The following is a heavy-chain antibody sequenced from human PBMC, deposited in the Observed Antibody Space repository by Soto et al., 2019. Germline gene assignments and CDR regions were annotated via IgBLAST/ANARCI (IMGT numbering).Heavy chain of an antibody. V-gene: IGHV3-23*01. J-gene: IGHJ4*02. CDR3: ALPPLAARPDPIWLNFDY. Sequence: EVQLLESGGGLVQPGGSLRLSCAASGFTFSSYAMSWVRQAPGKGLEWVSAISGSGGSTYYADSVKGRFTISRDNSKNTLYLQMNSLRAEDTAVYYCALPPLAARPDPIWLNFDYWGQGTLVTVSS. CDR2: ISGSGGST. D-gene: IGHD6-6*01. CDR1: GFTFSSYA.